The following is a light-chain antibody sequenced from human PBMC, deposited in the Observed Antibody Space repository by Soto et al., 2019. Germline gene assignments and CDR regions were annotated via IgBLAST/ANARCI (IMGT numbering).Light chain of an antibody. CDR1: RSDVGAYNY. Sequence: QSVLTQPRSVSGSPGQSVIISCTGSRSDVGAYNYVSWYQQHPGKAPKLIIFDVTKRPSGVPHRFSVSKSGNTASLTISGLQAEDEADYFCCSYADRYTFYVFGSGTKVTVL. CDR2: DVT. V-gene: IGLV2-11*01. J-gene: IGLJ1*01. CDR3: CSYADRYTFYV.